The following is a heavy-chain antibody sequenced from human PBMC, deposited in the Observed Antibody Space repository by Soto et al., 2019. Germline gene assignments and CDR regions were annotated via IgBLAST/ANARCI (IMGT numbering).Heavy chain of an antibody. CDR1: GFSFSRFE. J-gene: IGHJ4*02. V-gene: IGHV3-48*03. Sequence: GGSLRLSCAASGFSFSRFEMNWVRQAPGKGLEWVSYISSSSDIIYYADSAKGRFTISRDNAKNSLYLQMNSLRAEDTAVYYCAREAYGGNPFDYWGQGTLVTVSS. D-gene: IGHD4-17*01. CDR3: AREAYGGNPFDY. CDR2: ISSSSDII.